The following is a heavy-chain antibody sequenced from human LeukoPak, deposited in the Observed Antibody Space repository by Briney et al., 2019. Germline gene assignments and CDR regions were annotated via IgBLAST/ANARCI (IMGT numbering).Heavy chain of an antibody. CDR2: IYYSGST. CDR1: GGSSSSYY. D-gene: IGHD1-14*01. V-gene: IGHV4-59*01. Sequence: SETLSLTCTVSGGSSSSYYWSWIRQPPGKGLEWIGYIYYSGSTNYNPSLKGRVTISVDTSRNQFSLKLSSVTAADTAVYYCARDTGDYLDYWGQGTLVTVSS. J-gene: IGHJ4*02. CDR3: ARDTGDYLDY.